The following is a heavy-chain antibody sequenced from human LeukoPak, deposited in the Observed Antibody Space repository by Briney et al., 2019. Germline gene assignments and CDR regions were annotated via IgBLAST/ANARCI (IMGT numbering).Heavy chain of an antibody. CDR3: ARQGSGPLGYFDY. V-gene: IGHV5-51*01. D-gene: IGHD6-19*01. J-gene: IGHJ4*02. CDR2: IYPGDSDT. Sequence: GASLKISCHGSGSNFSNYWLGWVRQLPGKGLEWMGIIYPGDSDTRYSPSFQGQVTISADKSIITAYPQWSSLKASDTAMYYCARQGSGPLGYFDYWGQGTLVTVSS. CDR1: GSNFSNYW.